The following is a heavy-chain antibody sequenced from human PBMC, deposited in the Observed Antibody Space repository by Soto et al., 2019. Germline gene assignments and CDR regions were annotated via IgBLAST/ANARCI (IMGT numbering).Heavy chain of an antibody. CDR1: GFTFSSYA. CDR3: ARDSYCSSTSCYGPYYYYGMDV. J-gene: IGHJ6*02. CDR2: ISYDGSNK. V-gene: IGHV3-30-3*01. D-gene: IGHD2-2*01. Sequence: SLRLSCAASGFTFSSYAMHWVRQAPGKGLEWVAVISYDGSNKYYADSVKGRFTISRDNSKNTLYLQMNSLRAEDTAVYYCARDSYCSSTSCYGPYYYYGMDVWGQGTTVTVSS.